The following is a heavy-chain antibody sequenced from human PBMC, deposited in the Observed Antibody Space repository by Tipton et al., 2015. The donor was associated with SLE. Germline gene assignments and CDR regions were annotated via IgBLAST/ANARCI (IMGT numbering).Heavy chain of an antibody. Sequence: TLSLTCTVSGGSISSGGYYWSWLRQHPGKGLEWIGYIYYSGSTYYNPSLKSRVTISVDTSKNQFSLKLSSVTAADTAVYYCARLLQQLPTGGGWFDPWGQGTLVTVSS. CDR2: IYYSGST. V-gene: IGHV4-31*03. D-gene: IGHD6-13*01. J-gene: IGHJ5*02. CDR3: ARLLQQLPTGGGWFDP. CDR1: GGSISSGGYY.